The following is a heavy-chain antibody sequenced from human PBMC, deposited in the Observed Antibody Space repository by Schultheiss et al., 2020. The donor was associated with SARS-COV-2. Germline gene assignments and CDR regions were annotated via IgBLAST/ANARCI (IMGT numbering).Heavy chain of an antibody. CDR3: ARDSSHTGGYFDY. CDR1: GFTFSSYW. CDR2: IKQDGSEK. D-gene: IGHD7-27*01. J-gene: IGHJ4*02. V-gene: IGHV3-7*01. Sequence: GESLKISCAASGFTFSSYWMSWVRQAPGKGLEWVANIKQDGSEKYYVDSVKGRFTISRDNAKNSLYLQMNSLRAEDTAVYYCARDSSHTGGYFDYWGQGTLVTVSS.